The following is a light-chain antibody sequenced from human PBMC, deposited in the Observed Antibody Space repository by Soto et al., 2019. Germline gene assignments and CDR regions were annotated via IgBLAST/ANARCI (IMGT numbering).Light chain of an antibody. CDR2: DAS. J-gene: IGKJ2*01. CDR3: QQRSNWLYT. Sequence: EIVLTQSPATLSWSPGERATLSCRASQSVSSYLAWYQQKPGQAPRLLIYDASNRATGIPARFSGSGSGTDFTLTISSLEPEDFAVYYCQQRSNWLYTFGQGTKVDIK. CDR1: QSVSSY. V-gene: IGKV3-11*01.